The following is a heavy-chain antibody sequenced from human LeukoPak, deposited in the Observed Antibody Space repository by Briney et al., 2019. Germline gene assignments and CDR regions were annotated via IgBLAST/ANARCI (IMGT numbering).Heavy chain of an antibody. V-gene: IGHV3-33*01. J-gene: IGHJ4*02. Sequence: GGSLRLSCAASGFKFWKNGMHWVRQAPGKGLEWVAAIWYDGSHEFYADSVKGRFTISRDNSKSTLYLQMNSLRVEDTAVYYCAREVTDWGQGTLVSVSS. CDR3: AREVTD. CDR1: GFKFWKNG. D-gene: IGHD2-21*02. CDR2: IWYDGSHE.